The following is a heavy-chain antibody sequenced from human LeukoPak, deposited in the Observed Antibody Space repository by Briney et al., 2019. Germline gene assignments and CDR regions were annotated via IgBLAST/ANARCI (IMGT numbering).Heavy chain of an antibody. CDR1: GYSISSDYY. Sequence: SETLSLTCAVSGYSISSDYYWGWIRQPPGKGLEWIGSSHQSASTYYNPSLESRVTISVDTSKNQFSLKVSSVTAADTAVYYCARLQQDRGSTWYAEYYYYIDVWGKGTTVTVSS. CDR3: ARLQQDRGSTWYAEYYYYIDV. CDR2: SHQSAST. V-gene: IGHV4-38-2*01. J-gene: IGHJ6*03. D-gene: IGHD6-13*01.